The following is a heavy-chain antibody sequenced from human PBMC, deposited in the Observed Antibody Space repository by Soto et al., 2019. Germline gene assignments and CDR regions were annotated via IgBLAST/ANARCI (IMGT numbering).Heavy chain of an antibody. J-gene: IGHJ5*01. D-gene: IGHD2-21*01. V-gene: IGHV3-30*18. Sequence: QVQLLESGGGVVQPGKSLRLSCVASGFTFRSYAMHWVRQAPGQGLEWVAFTLYDGSKKDYAESVKGRFTVSRGYFEYILYLEMNSLRPEDTAVYYCAKEGQAHCSGDSCFSGWFDSWGHGTQVTVSS. CDR2: TLYDGSKK. CDR1: GFTFRSYA. CDR3: AKEGQAHCSGDSCFSGWFDS.